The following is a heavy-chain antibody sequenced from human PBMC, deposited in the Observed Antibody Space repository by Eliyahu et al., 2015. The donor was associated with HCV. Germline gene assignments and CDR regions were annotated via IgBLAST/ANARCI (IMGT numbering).Heavy chain of an antibody. D-gene: IGHD2/OR15-2a*01. CDR3: VRQTSTSTTFKY. J-gene: IGHJ4*02. V-gene: IGHV3-53*01. Sequence: EVQLVESGGGLIQPGGSLRLSCAASGFTVSSNYMSWVRQAPGKGLEWVSAIYSGGTTYYADSVKGRFTISRDSSKNTVDLQMSRLGAEDTAVYYCVRQTSTSTTFKYWGQGTLVTVSS. CDR1: GFTVSSNY. CDR2: IYSGGTT.